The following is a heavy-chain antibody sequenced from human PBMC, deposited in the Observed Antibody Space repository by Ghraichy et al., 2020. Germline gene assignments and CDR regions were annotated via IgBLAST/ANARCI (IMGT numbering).Heavy chain of an antibody. CDR2: ISGSGGST. D-gene: IGHD4-23*01. CDR3: AKGLGGGNSVYFDY. J-gene: IGHJ4*02. V-gene: IGHV3-23*01. CDR1: GFTFSSYA. Sequence: GGSLRLSCAASGFTFSSYAMSWVRQVPGKGLEWVSGISGSGGSTYYADSVKGRFTISRDNSKNTLYLQMNSLRAEDTAVYYCAKGLGGGNSVYFDYWGQGTLVTVSS.